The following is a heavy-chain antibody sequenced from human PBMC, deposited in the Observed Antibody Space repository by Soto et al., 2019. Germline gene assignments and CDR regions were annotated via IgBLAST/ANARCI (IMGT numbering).Heavy chain of an antibody. D-gene: IGHD3-22*01. V-gene: IGHV4-31*03. CDR3: SRALRSDYSGTSGSPDY. CDR1: GGSIGSGGYY. Sequence: QVQLQESGPGLVKPSQTLSLTCTVSGGSIGSGGYYWSWVRQHPGEGLEWIGYIYYNGSTYFNPSLKSRVTMSVDTSKNQFSLKLSSVTAADTAVYYCSRALRSDYSGTSGSPDYWGQGTLVTVSS. J-gene: IGHJ4*02. CDR2: IYYNGST.